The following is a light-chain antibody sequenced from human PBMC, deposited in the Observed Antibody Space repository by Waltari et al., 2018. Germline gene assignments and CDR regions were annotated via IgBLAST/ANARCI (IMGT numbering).Light chain of an antibody. CDR1: QSFSSN. CDR3: QQYNNWPPGT. Sequence: RASQSFSSNFAWYQQKPGQAPRLLIYGASTRATGIPARFSGSGSGTEFTLTISSMQSEDFAVYYCQQYNNWPPGTFGQGTKVEIK. V-gene: IGKV3-15*01. CDR2: GAS. J-gene: IGKJ1*01.